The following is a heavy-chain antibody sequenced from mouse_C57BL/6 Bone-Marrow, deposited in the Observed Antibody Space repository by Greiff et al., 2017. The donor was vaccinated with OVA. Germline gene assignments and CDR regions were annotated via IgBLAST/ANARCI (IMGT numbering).Heavy chain of an antibody. CDR3: ARSGGLRTWAMDY. CDR1: GYTFTDYY. D-gene: IGHD2-4*01. Sequence: QVQLQQSGAELVRPGASVKLSCKASGYTFTDYYINWVKQRPGQGLEWIARIYPGSGNTYYNEKFKGKATLTAEKSSSTAYMQLSSLTSEDSAVYFCARSGGLRTWAMDYWGQGTSVTVSS. J-gene: IGHJ4*01. V-gene: IGHV1-76*01. CDR2: IYPGSGNT.